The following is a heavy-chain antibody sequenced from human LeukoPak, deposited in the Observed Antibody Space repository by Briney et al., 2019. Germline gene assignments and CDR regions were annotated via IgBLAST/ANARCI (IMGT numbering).Heavy chain of an antibody. CDR1: GGSISSYY. CDR2: IYTSGST. V-gene: IGHV4-4*07. J-gene: IGHJ3*02. CDR3: ARHPYSSSGSNAFDI. D-gene: IGHD6-13*01. Sequence: PSETLSLTCTVSGGSISSYYWSWIRQPAGKGLEWIGRIYTSGSTNYNPSLKSRVTMSVDTSKNQFSLKLSSVTAADTAVYYCARHPYSSSGSNAFDIWGQGTMVTVSS.